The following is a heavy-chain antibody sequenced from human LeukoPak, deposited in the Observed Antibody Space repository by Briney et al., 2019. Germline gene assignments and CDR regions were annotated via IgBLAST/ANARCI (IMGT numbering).Heavy chain of an antibody. CDR1: GYTFTTYD. J-gene: IGHJ6*03. CDR2: MNPNSGNT. D-gene: IGHD3-10*01. CDR3: AREGGRFGEPEIYPYYMDV. V-gene: IGHV1-8*01. Sequence: ASVEVSCKASGYTFTTYDINWVRQATGQGLEWMGWMNPNSGNTGYAQKFQGRVTMTRNTSISTAYMELSSLRSEDTAVYYCAREGGRFGEPEIYPYYMDVWGKGTTVTISS.